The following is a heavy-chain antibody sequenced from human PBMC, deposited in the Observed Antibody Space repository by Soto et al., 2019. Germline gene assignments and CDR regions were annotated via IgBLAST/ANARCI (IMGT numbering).Heavy chain of an antibody. V-gene: IGHV1-18*01. Sequence: ASVKVSCKASGYTFTSYGSSWVRQAPGQGLEWMGWISAYNGNTNYAQKLQGRVTITRDTSASTAYMELSSLRSEDTAVYYCARDRARSAFDIWGQGTMVTVSS. CDR3: ARDRARSAFDI. CDR2: ISAYNGNT. CDR1: GYTFTSYG. J-gene: IGHJ3*02.